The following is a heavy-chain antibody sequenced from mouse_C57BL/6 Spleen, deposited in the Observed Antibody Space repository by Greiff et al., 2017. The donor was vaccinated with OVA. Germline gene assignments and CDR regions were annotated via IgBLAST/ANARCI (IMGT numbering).Heavy chain of an antibody. CDR1: GFSLTSYG. D-gene: IGHD2-1*01. Sequence: VQLQQSGPGLVQPSQSLSITCTVSGFSLTSYGVHWVRQSPGKGLEWLGVIWSGGSTDYNAAFISRLAISKDNSKVQVFFKMTSLQADDTAIYSCAITYGNYDWYFDVWGTGTTVTVSS. J-gene: IGHJ1*03. V-gene: IGHV2-2*01. CDR2: IWSGGST. CDR3: AITYGNYDWYFDV.